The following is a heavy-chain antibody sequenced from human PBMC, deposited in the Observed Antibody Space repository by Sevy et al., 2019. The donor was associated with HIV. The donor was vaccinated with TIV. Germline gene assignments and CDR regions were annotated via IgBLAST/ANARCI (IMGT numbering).Heavy chain of an antibody. D-gene: IGHD6-25*01. Sequence: GGSLRLSCAASGFTFRSYKMNWVRQAPGKGLEWLSVISGSSGTTYAAESVKGRFTISRDNSKNTLYLHMSSLGAEDTAVYYCARNLSPSGAFDIWGQGTRVTVSS. V-gene: IGHV3-23*01. CDR1: GFTFRSYK. CDR2: ISGSSGTT. J-gene: IGHJ3*02. CDR3: ARNLSPSGAFDI.